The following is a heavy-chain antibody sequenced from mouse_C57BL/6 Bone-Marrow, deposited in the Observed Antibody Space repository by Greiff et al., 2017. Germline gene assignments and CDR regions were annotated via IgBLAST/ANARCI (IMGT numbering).Heavy chain of an antibody. Sequence: QVQLQQPGAELVRPGTSVKLSCKASGYTFTSYWMHWVKQRPGQGLEWIGVIDPSDSYTNYNQKFKGKATLTVDTSSSTAYMQLSSLTSEDSAVYDCAREGGKYEFAYWGQGTLVTVSA. D-gene: IGHD2-1*01. CDR2: IDPSDSYT. CDR1: GYTFTSYW. V-gene: IGHV1-59*01. J-gene: IGHJ3*01. CDR3: AREGGKYEFAY.